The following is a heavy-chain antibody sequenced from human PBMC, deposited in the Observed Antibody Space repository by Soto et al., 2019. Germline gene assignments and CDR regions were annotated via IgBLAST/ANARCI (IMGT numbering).Heavy chain of an antibody. J-gene: IGHJ3*02. CDR1: GFTFSSYS. CDR3: ARHSAVPYDAFDI. Sequence: GGSLRLSCAASGFTFSSYSMNWVCQAPGKGLEWVSYISSSSSTIYYADSVKGRFTISRDNAKNSLYLQMNSLRDEDTAVYYCARHSAVPYDAFDIWGQGTMVTVSS. D-gene: IGHD6-25*01. CDR2: ISSSSSTI. V-gene: IGHV3-48*02.